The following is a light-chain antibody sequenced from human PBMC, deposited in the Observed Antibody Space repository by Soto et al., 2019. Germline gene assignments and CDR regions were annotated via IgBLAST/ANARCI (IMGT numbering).Light chain of an antibody. J-gene: IGKJ4*01. CDR2: GAS. CDR1: QSITTT. Sequence: EIELTQSPVTLSVSPGERASLSCRTSQSITTTLAWYQQKPGQAPRLLIYGASTRATGVPGRFSGSGSGTEFTLTISSLQSEDFAVYYCQQYNSWGTFGGGTKVDIK. CDR3: QQYNSWGT. V-gene: IGKV3-15*01.